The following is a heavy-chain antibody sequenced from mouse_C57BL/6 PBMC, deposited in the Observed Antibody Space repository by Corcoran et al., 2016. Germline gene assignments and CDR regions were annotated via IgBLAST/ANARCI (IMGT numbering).Heavy chain of an antibody. CDR1: GYTFTDYY. CDR3: ARGTVVERDVFDY. D-gene: IGHD1-1*01. J-gene: IGHJ2*01. CDR2: INPNNGGT. Sequence: EVQLQQSGPELVKPGASVKISCKASGYTFTDYYMNWVKQSHGKSLEWIGDINPNNGGTSYNQKFKGKATLTVDKSSSTAYTELRSLTSEDSAVYYCARGTVVERDVFDYWGQGTTLTVSS. V-gene: IGHV1-26*01.